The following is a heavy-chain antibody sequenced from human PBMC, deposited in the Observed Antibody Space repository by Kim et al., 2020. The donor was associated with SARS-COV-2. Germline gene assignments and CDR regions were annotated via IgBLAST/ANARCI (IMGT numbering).Heavy chain of an antibody. CDR2: ISGSGGST. V-gene: IGHV3-23*01. Sequence: GGSLRLSCAASGFTFSSYAMSWVRQAPGKGLEWVSAISGSGGSTYYADSVKGRFTISRDNSKNTLHLQMNSLRAEDTAVYYCAKGKRDRRCGYFDLWGHGTLVTVSS. CDR3: AKGKRDRRCGYFDL. D-gene: IGHD4-17*01. J-gene: IGHJ2*01. CDR1: GFTFSSYA.